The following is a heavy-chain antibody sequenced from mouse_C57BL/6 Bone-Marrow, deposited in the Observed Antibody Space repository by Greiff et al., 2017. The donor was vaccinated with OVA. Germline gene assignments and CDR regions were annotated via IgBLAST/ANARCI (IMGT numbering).Heavy chain of an antibody. CDR1: GFTFSSYA. CDR2: ISDGGSYT. D-gene: IGHD2-3*01. CDR3: ARDDGYYGGAWFAY. V-gene: IGHV5-4*01. Sequence: EVKLMESGGGLVKPGGSLKLSCAASGFTFSSYAMSWVRQTPEKRLEWVATISDGGSYTYYPDNVKGRFTISRDNAKNNLYLQMSHLKSEDTAMYYCARDDGYYGGAWFAYWGQGTLVTVSA. J-gene: IGHJ3*01.